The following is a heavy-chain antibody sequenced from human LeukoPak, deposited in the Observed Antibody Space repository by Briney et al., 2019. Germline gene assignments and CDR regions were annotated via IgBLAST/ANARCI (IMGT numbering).Heavy chain of an antibody. D-gene: IGHD3-10*01. CDR1: GYSISSGYY. Sequence: PSETLSLTCTASGYSISSGYYWGWIRQPPGKGLEWIGSIYHSGSTYYNPSLKSRVTISVDTSKNQFSLKLSSVTAADTAVYYCARDHKLLWFGELFRDYYYYYYMDVWGKGTTVTVSS. V-gene: IGHV4-38-2*02. J-gene: IGHJ6*03. CDR2: IYHSGST. CDR3: ARDHKLLWFGELFRDYYYYYYMDV.